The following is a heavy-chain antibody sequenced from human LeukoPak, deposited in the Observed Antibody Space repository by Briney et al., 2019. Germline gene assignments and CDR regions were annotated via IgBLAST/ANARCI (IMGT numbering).Heavy chain of an antibody. V-gene: IGHV3-21*01. Sequence: GGSLRLSCAASGFTFSSYSMNWVRQAPGKGLEWVSSISSSSSYIYYADSVKGRFTISRDNAKNSPYLQMNSLRAEDTAVYYCARGSYDYGDYVPYYYYYMDVWGKGTTVTVSS. J-gene: IGHJ6*03. CDR1: GFTFSSYS. CDR3: ARGSYDYGDYVPYYYYYMDV. D-gene: IGHD4-17*01. CDR2: ISSSSSYI.